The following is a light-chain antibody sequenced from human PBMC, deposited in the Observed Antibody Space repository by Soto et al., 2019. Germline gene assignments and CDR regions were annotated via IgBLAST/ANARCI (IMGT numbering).Light chain of an antibody. J-gene: IGLJ2*01. CDR3: SSYKTRSPVVL. CDR2: GVS. CDR1: SSDIGGYNY. Sequence: QSALTQPASVSGSPGQSITISCTGTSSDIGGYNYVSWYQQYPGKAPKLIIFGVSDRPSGVSNRFSGSKSGTTASLTISGRQAEDEADYYGSSYKTRSPVVLLGGGTKVTVL. V-gene: IGLV2-14*01.